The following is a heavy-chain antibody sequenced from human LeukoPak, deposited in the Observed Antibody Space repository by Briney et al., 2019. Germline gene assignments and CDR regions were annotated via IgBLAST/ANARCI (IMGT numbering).Heavy chain of an antibody. CDR3: TRDRGAYNLYDY. V-gene: IGHV3-49*03. Sequence: GGSLRLSCTASGFTFGDYAMSWIRQAPGKGLEWVGFIRSKAYGETADYAASVKGRFTISRDDSKAIAYLQMNSLKTEDTAVYHCTRDRGAYNLYDYWGQGTLVTDSS. J-gene: IGHJ4*02. CDR1: GFTFGDYA. CDR2: IRSKAYGETA. D-gene: IGHD1-1*01.